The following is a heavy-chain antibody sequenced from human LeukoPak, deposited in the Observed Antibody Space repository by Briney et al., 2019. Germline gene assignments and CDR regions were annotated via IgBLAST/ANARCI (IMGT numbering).Heavy chain of an antibody. V-gene: IGHV3-33*01. D-gene: IGHD1-7*01. Sequence: QPGGSLRLSCAASGFTFSSYVMHWVRQAPGKGLEWVAVIWYDRSKNYYADSVKGRFTISRDNSKSTLYLQMNSLRAEDTAVYYCARDPTGSTIGDFWGQGTLVTVSS. CDR3: ARDPTGSTIGDF. CDR2: IWYDRSKN. J-gene: IGHJ4*01. CDR1: GFTFSSYV.